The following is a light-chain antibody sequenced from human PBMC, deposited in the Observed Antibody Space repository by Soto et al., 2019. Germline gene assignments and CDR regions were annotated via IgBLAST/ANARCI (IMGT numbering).Light chain of an antibody. J-gene: IGKJ4*01. Sequence: DIQMTQSPSSLSASVGDRVTITCRASQDISNFLAWYQQKPGRVPKLLIYAASTLQSGVPSRFSGSGSGTDFTLTISGLQPEDVATYFCQKYNSAPLTFGGGTKGISN. CDR1: QDISNF. CDR2: AAS. CDR3: QKYNSAPLT. V-gene: IGKV1-27*01.